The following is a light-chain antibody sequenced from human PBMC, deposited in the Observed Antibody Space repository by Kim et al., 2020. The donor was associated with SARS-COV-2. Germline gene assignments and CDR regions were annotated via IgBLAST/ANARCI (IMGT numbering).Light chain of an antibody. Sequence: GQSFTISCTGTGSDVGGYTYVSWYQHPPGKAPKLMIYGVSNRPSGVSNRFSDSKSGNTASLTISGLQAEDEADYYCSSYTTSTSVVFGGGTQLTVL. V-gene: IGLV2-14*03. CDR1: GSDVGGYTY. J-gene: IGLJ2*01. CDR2: GVS. CDR3: SSYTTSTSVV.